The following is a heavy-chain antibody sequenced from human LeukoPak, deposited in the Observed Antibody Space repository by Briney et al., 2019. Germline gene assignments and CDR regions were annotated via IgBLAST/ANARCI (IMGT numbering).Heavy chain of an antibody. CDR1: GFTFSAYW. D-gene: IGHD2-2*01. CDR3: AAIRIGY. V-gene: IGHV3-7*02. Sequence: GGSLRLSCAASGFTFSAYWMNWVRQAPGKGLEWVANIEQDGREKYYLDSVKGRFTISRDNAKNSLYLQMNSLTAEDTVVYYCAAIRIGYWGQGALVTVSS. J-gene: IGHJ4*02. CDR2: IEQDGREK.